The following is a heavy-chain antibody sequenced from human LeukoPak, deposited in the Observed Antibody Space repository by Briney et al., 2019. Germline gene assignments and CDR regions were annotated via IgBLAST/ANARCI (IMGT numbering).Heavy chain of an antibody. J-gene: IGHJ4*02. CDR2: ISSSSSYI. CDR3: ARTRELAYCGGDCGQDFDY. CDR1: GFTLSSYS. D-gene: IGHD2-21*02. Sequence: GGSLRLSCAASGFTLSSYSMNWVRQAPGKGLEWVSSISSSSSYIYYADSVKGRFTISRDNAKNSLYLQMNSLRAEDTAVYYCARTRELAYCGGDCGQDFDYWGQGTLVTVSS. V-gene: IGHV3-21*01.